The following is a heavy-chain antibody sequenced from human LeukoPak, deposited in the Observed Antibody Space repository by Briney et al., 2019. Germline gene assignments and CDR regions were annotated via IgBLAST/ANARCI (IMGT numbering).Heavy chain of an antibody. CDR3: ASRRPQQYFQH. D-gene: IGHD1-1*01. J-gene: IGHJ1*01. V-gene: IGHV4-30-4*08. Sequence: SQTLSLTCTVSGGSISSGDYYWSWIRQPPGKGLEWIGYIYYSGSTYYNPSLKSRVTISVDTPKNQFSLKLSSVTAADTAVYYCASRRPQQYFQHWGQGTLVTVSS. CDR2: IYYSGST. CDR1: GGSISSGDYY.